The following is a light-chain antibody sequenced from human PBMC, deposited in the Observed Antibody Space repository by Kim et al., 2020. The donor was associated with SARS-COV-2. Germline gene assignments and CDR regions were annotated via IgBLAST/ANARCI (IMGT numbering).Light chain of an antibody. CDR3: LQHNDYPLT. CDR2: GAR. Sequence: DIQLTQSPSAMSASVGDRVTITCRASQAISNYLAWFQQKPGKAPKRLVYGARTLQNGVPSRFSGSGSGTEFTLTISSLQPEDFATYYCLQHNDYPLTFGGGTKLEIK. J-gene: IGKJ4*01. CDR1: QAISNY. V-gene: IGKV1-17*03.